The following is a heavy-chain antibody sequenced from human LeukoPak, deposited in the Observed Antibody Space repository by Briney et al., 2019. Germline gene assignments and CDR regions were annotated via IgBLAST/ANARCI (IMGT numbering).Heavy chain of an antibody. V-gene: IGHV1-8*01. CDR1: GYTFTSYD. CDR3: ARVYDSSGYFPRAFDY. J-gene: IGHJ4*02. D-gene: IGHD3-22*01. Sequence: ASVKVSCKASGYTFTSYDINWGRQATGQGLEWMGWMNPNSGNTGYAQKFQGRVTMTRNTSISTAYMELSSLRSEDTAVYYCARVYDSSGYFPRAFDYWGQGTLVTVSS. CDR2: MNPNSGNT.